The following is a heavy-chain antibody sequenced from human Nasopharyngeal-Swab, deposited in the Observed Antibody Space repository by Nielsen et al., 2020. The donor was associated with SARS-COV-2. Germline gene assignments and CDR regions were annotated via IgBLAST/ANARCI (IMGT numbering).Heavy chain of an antibody. D-gene: IGHD3-22*01. CDR2: ISYDGSNK. CDR3: ARDYYDSSGYYNNWFDP. J-gene: IGHJ5*02. V-gene: IGHV3-30-3*01. CDR1: GFIFSSYE. Sequence: GGSLRLSCAASGFIFSSYEMNWVRQAPGKGLEWVAVISYDGSNKYYADSVKGRFTISRDNSKNTLYLQMNSLRAEDTAVYYCARDYYDSSGYYNNWFDPWGQGTLVTVSS.